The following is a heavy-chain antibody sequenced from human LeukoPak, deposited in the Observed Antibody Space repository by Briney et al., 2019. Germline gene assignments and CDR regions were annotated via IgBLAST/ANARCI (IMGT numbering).Heavy chain of an antibody. Sequence: PGGSLRLSCAASGFTFSSYGMHWVRQAPGKGLEWVAVIWYDGSNKYYADSVKGRFTISRDNSKNTLYLQMNSLRAEDTAVYYCAKSLWQLPADVWGKGTTVTVSS. CDR3: AKSLWQLPADV. V-gene: IGHV3-33*06. D-gene: IGHD6-6*01. CDR2: IWYDGSNK. J-gene: IGHJ6*04. CDR1: GFTFSSYG.